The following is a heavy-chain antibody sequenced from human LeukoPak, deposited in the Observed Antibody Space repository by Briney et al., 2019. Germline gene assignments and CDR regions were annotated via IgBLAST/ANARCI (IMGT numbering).Heavy chain of an antibody. J-gene: IGHJ6*03. CDR2: IKSKTDGGTT. V-gene: IGHV3-15*01. CDR1: GFTFSNAW. Sequence: GGSLRLSCAASGFTFSNAWMSWVRQAPGKGLEWVGRIKSKTDGGTTDYAAPVKGRFTISRDDSKNSLYLQMNSLKTEDTAVYYCAREGKRITMVRGVITPRGYYHMDVWGKGTTVTVSS. D-gene: IGHD3-10*01. CDR3: AREGKRITMVRGVITPRGYYHMDV.